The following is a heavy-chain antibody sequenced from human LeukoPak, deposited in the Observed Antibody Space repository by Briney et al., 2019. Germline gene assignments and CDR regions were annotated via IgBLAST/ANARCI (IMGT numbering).Heavy chain of an antibody. J-gene: IGHJ4*02. CDR3: TTQAGYSYGFDY. D-gene: IGHD5-18*01. CDR1: GFTFGDYA. V-gene: IGHV3-49*04. Sequence: GGSLRLSCTASGFTFGDYAMSWVRQAPGKGLEWVGFIRSKAYGGTTEYAASVKGRFTISRDDSKSIAYLQMNSLKTEDTAVYYCTTQAGYSYGFDYWGQGTLVTVSS. CDR2: IRSKAYGGTT.